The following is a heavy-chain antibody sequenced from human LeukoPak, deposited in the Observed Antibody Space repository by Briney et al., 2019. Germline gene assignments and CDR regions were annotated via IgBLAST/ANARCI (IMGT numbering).Heavy chain of an antibody. V-gene: IGHV4-30-4*08. CDR1: GGSISSGDFY. J-gene: IGHJ4*02. CDR2: IYYSGST. Sequence: SETLSLTCTVSGGSISSGDFYWSWLRQPPGKGVEWIGHIYYSGSTYYNPSLKSRVTISLDRSKNQFSLKLTSVTAADTAVYYCARAKVANSGLDYWGQGTLVTVSS. CDR3: ARAKVANSGLDY. D-gene: IGHD1-26*01.